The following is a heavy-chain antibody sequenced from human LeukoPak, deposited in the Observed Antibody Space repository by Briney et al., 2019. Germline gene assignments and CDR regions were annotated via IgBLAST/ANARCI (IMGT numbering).Heavy chain of an antibody. D-gene: IGHD3-10*01. Sequence: SETLSLTCTVSGGSLSSYYWSWIRQPPGKGLEWIGYIYYRGRTKYNPSLQSRVTISVDTSRNQFSLRLSSVTAADTAVYYCARDLGAVGSGSPFEVGYWGQGSLVTVSS. CDR2: IYYRGRT. V-gene: IGHV4-59*12. J-gene: IGHJ4*02. CDR3: ARDLGAVGSGSPFEVGY. CDR1: GGSLSSYY.